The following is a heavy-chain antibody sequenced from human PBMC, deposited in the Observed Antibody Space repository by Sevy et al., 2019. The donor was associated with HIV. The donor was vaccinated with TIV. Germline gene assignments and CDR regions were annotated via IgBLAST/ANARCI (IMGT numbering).Heavy chain of an antibody. J-gene: IGHJ4*02. CDR1: GFTFSSYS. Sequence: GGSLRLSCAASGFTFSSYSMNWIRQTPGKGLEWVSYISSSSSTIYYADSVKGRFTISRDNAKNSLYLQMNSLRDEDTAVYYCARVHPDEHYFDYWGQGTLVTVSS. CDR2: ISSSSSTI. V-gene: IGHV3-48*02. CDR3: ARVHPDEHYFDY.